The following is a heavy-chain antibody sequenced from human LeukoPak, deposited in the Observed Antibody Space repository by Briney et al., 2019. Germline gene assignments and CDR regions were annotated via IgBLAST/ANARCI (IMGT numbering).Heavy chain of an antibody. J-gene: IGHJ6*03. Sequence: ASVKVSCKASGYTFTSYDINWVRQATGQGLEWMGWMNPNSGNTGYAQKFQGRVTITRNTSISTAYMELSSLRSEDTAVYYCARVGNYGGRRVYYYYYMDVWGKGTTVTVSS. CDR1: GYTFTSYD. V-gene: IGHV1-8*03. CDR2: MNPNSGNT. CDR3: ARVGNYGGRRVYYYYYMDV. D-gene: IGHD4-23*01.